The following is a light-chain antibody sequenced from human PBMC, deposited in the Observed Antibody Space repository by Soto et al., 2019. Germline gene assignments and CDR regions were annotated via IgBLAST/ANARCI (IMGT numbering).Light chain of an antibody. CDR1: SSDVGSYNL. CDR2: EVI. Sequence: QSVLTQPASVSGSPGQSITVSCTGTSSDVGSYNLVSWHQQHPGKAPKVIIYEVIKRPSGVSNRFSGSKSGNTASLTISGLQAEDEADYYCCSYAGSTSLVFGGGTKVTVL. CDR3: CSYAGSTSLV. J-gene: IGLJ2*01. V-gene: IGLV2-23*02.